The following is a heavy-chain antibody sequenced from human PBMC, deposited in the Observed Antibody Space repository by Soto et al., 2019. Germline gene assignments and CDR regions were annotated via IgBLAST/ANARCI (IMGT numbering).Heavy chain of an antibody. V-gene: IGHV3-23*01. D-gene: IGHD3-10*01. J-gene: IGHJ1*01. CDR1: GFTFSSYA. CDR3: AKDMWPGKSEYFQH. CDR2: ISGSGGST. Sequence: EVQLLEAGGGLVQPGGSLRLSFAAPGFTFSSYAMSWVRQAPGKGLEWVSAISGSGGSTYYADSVKGRFTISRDNSKNTLYLRMNSLRAEDTAVYYCAKDMWPGKSEYFQHWGQGTLVTVSS.